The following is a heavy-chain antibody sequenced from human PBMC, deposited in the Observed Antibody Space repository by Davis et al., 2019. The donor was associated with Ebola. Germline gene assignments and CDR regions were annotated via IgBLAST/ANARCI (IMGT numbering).Heavy chain of an antibody. CDR1: GGSIISSSSY. J-gene: IGHJ4*02. D-gene: IGHD5-18*01. V-gene: IGHV4-39*01. CDR3: ASGFDTVFNY. CDR2: IYYSGST. Sequence: MPSETLSLTCTVSGGSIISSSSYWGWIRQPPRKGLEWIGSIYYSGSTYYNPSLKSRVTISVDTSKNQFSLRLSSVTAADTAVYYCASGFDTVFNYWGQGTLVTVSS.